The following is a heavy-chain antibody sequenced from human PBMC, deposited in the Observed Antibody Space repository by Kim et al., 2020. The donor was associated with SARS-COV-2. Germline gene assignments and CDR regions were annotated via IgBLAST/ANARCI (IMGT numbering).Heavy chain of an antibody. CDR1: GGSFSGYY. CDR2: INHSGST. V-gene: IGHV4-34*01. Sequence: SETLSLTCAVYGGSFSGYYWSWIRQPPGKGLEWIGEINHSGSTNYNPSLKSRVTISVDTSKNQFSLKLSSVTAADTAVYHCASDKGGWYDLVVWGQGTTVTVSS. CDR3: ASDKGGWYDLVV. J-gene: IGHJ6*02. D-gene: IGHD6-19*01.